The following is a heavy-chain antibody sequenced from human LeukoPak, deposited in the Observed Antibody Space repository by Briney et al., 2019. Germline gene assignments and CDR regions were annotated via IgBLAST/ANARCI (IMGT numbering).Heavy chain of an antibody. CDR2: ISTTSNTI. Sequence: GGSLRLSCAASGFTVSSNYMSWVRQAPGEGLEWVSYISTTSNTIYYADSVKGRFTISRDNARNSLYLQMNSLRAEDTAVYYCATRSIAVAGTDYWGQGTLVTVSS. J-gene: IGHJ4*02. D-gene: IGHD6-19*01. V-gene: IGHV3-48*04. CDR3: ATRSIAVAGTDY. CDR1: GFTVSSNY.